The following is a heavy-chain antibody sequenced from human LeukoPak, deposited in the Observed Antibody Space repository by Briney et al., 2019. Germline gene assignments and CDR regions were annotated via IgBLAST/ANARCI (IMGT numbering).Heavy chain of an antibody. CDR3: AEGSGGPGY. D-gene: IGHD1-26*01. Sequence: PGGSLRLSCAASGFTFSSYSMNWVRQAPGKGLEWVSYISSSSSTIYYADSVKGRFTISRDNAKNSLYLQMNSLRVEDTGVYYCAEGSGGPGYWGQGTLVTVSS. CDR1: GFTFSSYS. V-gene: IGHV3-48*01. CDR2: ISSSSSTI. J-gene: IGHJ4*02.